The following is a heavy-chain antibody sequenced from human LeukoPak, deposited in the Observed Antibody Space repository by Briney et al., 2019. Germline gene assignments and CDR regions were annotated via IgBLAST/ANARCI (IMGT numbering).Heavy chain of an antibody. D-gene: IGHD3-22*01. CDR1: GGTFSSYA. CDR2: IIPIFGTA. V-gene: IGHV1-69*13. J-gene: IGHJ4*02. Sequence: PSVKVSCKASGGTFSSYAISWVRQAPGQGLEWMGGIIPIFGTANYAQKFQGRVTITADESTSTAYMELSSLRSEDTAVYYCAFDSSGYYWYFDYWGQGTLVTVSS. CDR3: AFDSSGYYWYFDY.